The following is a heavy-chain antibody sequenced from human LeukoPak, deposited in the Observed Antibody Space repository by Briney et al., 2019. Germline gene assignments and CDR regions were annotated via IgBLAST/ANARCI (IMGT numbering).Heavy chain of an antibody. CDR1: GYSFTSYW. V-gene: IGHV5-51*01. D-gene: IGHD3-3*01. Sequence: GESLKISCKGSGYSFTSYWIGWVRQMPGKGLEWMGIIYPGDSDTRYSPSFQGQVTISADKSISTAYLQWSSLKASDTAMYYCARAVYDFWSGYYTGIAYFQHWGQGTLVTVSS. CDR3: ARAVYDFWSGYYTGIAYFQH. J-gene: IGHJ1*01. CDR2: IYPGDSDT.